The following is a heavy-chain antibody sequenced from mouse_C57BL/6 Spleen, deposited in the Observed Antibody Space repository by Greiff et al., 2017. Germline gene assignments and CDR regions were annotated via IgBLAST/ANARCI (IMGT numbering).Heavy chain of an antibody. D-gene: IGHD4-1*01. CDR3: ARSVNWDEGFDY. J-gene: IGHJ2*01. CDR1: GFNIKNTY. Sequence: EVQRVESVAELVRPGASVKLSCTASGFNIKNTYMHWVKQRPEQGLGWIGRIDPANGNTKYAPKFPGKATITADTSSSTAYMQLSSLTAEDSAVYCCARSVNWDEGFDYWGQGTTLTVSS. CDR2: IDPANGNT. V-gene: IGHV14-3*01.